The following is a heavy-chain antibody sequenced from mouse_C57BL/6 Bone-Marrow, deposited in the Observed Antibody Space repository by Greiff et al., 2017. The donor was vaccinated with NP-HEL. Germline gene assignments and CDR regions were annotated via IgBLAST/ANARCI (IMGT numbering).Heavy chain of an antibody. CDR3: ARGGNDPHCDY. D-gene: IGHD1-1*02. Sequence: VQLQQSGAELVRPGTSVKVSCKASGYAFTNYLIEWVKQRPGQGLEWIGVINPGSGGTNYNEKFKGKATLTADKSSSTAYMQLSSLTSEDSAVYVCARGGNDPHCDYWGQGTTLTVSS. V-gene: IGHV1-54*01. J-gene: IGHJ2*01. CDR2: INPGSGGT. CDR1: GYAFTNYL.